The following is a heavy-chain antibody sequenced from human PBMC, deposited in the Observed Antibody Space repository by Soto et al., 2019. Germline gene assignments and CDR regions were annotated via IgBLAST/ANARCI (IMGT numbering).Heavy chain of an antibody. CDR1: GFTFSSYA. V-gene: IGHV3-23*01. J-gene: IGHJ4*02. D-gene: IGHD2-2*01. CDR3: ANHCSSTSCYFDY. CDR2: ISGSGGST. Sequence: GGSLRLSCAASGFTFSSYAMSWVRQAPGKGLEWVSAISGSGGSTYYADSVKGRFTISRDNSKNTLYLQMNSLRAEDTAVYYCANHCSSTSCYFDYWGQGTLVTVSS.